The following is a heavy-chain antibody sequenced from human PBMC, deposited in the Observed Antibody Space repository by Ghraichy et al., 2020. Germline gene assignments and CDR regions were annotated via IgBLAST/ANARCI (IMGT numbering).Heavy chain of an antibody. D-gene: IGHD3-16*01. V-gene: IGHV3-23*01. CDR2: ISGSGGST. J-gene: IGHJ4*02. CDR1: GLTFRNYP. Sequence: GGSLRLSCAASGLTFRNYPMSWVRQAPGKGLEWVSAISGSGGSTDYADSVKGRFTISRDNSKNTLYLQMNSLRAEDTAVYYCAKCDVGGRPYYFAYWGQGTLATFPS. CDR3: AKCDVGGRPYYFAY.